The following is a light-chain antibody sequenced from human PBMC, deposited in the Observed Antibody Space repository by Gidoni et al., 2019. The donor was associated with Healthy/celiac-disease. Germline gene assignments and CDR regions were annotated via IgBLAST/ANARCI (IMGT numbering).Light chain of an antibody. CDR1: QSVSSN. CDR2: GAS. V-gene: IGKV3-15*01. Sequence: MTQSPATLSVSPGDSATLACRASQSVSSNLAWYQQKPFQAPRLLIYGASTRATVIPARFSGSGSGTEFTLTISSLQSEDFAVYYCQQYNKWPITFGQGTRLEIK. CDR3: QQYNKWPIT. J-gene: IGKJ5*01.